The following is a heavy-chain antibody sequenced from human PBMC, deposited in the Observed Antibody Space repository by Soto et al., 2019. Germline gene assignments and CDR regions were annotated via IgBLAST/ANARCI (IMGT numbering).Heavy chain of an antibody. D-gene: IGHD3-22*01. V-gene: IGHV4-34*01. CDR3: AGGVSYYYDSSGPLRHTFDY. Sequence: SETLSLTCAVYGGSFSGYYWSWIRQPPGKGLEWIGEINHSGSTNYNPSLKTQVTISVDTSKNQFSLKLSSVTAADTAVYYCAGGVSYYYDSSGPLRHTFDYWGQGTLVTVSS. CDR1: GGSFSGYY. J-gene: IGHJ4*02. CDR2: INHSGST.